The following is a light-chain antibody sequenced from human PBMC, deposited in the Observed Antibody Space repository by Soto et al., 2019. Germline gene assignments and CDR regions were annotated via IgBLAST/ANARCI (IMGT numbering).Light chain of an antibody. CDR3: QQYISYPWT. Sequence: DIQMTQSPSTLSASVGDGVTITYRASQSISSWLAWYQQKPGKAPKLLIYDASSLEGGVPSRFSGSGSGTEFTLTISSLQPDDFATYYCQQYISYPWTFGRGTKVDIK. CDR2: DAS. CDR1: QSISSW. V-gene: IGKV1-5*01. J-gene: IGKJ1*01.